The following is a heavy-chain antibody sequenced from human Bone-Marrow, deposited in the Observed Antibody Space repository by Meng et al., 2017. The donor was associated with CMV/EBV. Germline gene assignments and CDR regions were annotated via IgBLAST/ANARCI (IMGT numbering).Heavy chain of an antibody. D-gene: IGHD3-3*01. V-gene: IGHV4-39*01. CDR2: IYYSGST. CDR3: ARMGYYDFWSCYYYFDF. J-gene: IGHJ4*02. Sequence: SETLSLTCTVSGGSIGSSSYYWGWIRQPPGKGLEWIGSIYYSGSTCYNPSLKSRVTISVDTSKNLSSLKLSSVTAADTAVYYCARMGYYDFWSCYYYFDFWGQGTLVTVSS. CDR1: GGSIGSSSYY.